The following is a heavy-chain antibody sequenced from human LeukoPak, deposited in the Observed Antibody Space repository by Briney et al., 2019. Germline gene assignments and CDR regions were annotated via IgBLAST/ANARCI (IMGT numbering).Heavy chain of an antibody. CDR1: GYTFTGYY. CDR3: ARVRGRYSSGWYALDY. Sequence: ASVKDSCKASGYTFTGYYMHWVRQAPGQGLEWMGWINPNSGGTNYAQKFQGRVTMTRDTSISTAYMELSRLRSDDTAVYYCARVRGRYSSGWYALDYWGQGTLVTVSS. V-gene: IGHV1-2*02. CDR2: INPNSGGT. D-gene: IGHD6-19*01. J-gene: IGHJ4*02.